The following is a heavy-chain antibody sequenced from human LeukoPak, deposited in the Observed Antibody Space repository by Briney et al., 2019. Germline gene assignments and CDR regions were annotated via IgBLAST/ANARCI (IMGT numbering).Heavy chain of an antibody. D-gene: IGHD6-13*01. Sequence: SETLSLTCAVYGGSFSGYYWSWIRQPPGKGLEWIGEINHSESTNYNPSLKSRVTISVDTSKNEFSLKLSSVTVADTAVYYCARGGRSSPLDYWGQGTLVTVSS. V-gene: IGHV4-34*01. CDR1: GGSFSGYY. J-gene: IGHJ4*02. CDR2: INHSEST. CDR3: ARGGRSSPLDY.